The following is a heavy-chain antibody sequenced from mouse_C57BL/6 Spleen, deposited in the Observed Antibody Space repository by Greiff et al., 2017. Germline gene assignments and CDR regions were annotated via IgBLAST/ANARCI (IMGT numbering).Heavy chain of an antibody. CDR3: ARDYGSRGGYFDY. CDR2: IYPGSGST. CDR1: GYTFTRYW. Sequence: QVQLQQPGAELVKPGASVKMSCKASGYTFTRYWITWVKQRPGQGLEWIGDIYPGSGSTNYNEKFKSKATLTVDTSSSTAYMQLSSLTSEDSAVYYCARDYGSRGGYFDYWGQGTTLTVSS. J-gene: IGHJ2*01. D-gene: IGHD1-1*01. V-gene: IGHV1-55*01.